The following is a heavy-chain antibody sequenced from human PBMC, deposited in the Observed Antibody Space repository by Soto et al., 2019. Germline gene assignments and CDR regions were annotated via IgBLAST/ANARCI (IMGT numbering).Heavy chain of an antibody. CDR3: ARDRGYYYDSSGYFPLIFDY. CDR2: IIPIFGTA. V-gene: IGHV1-69*13. D-gene: IGHD3-22*01. CDR1: GGTFSSYA. J-gene: IGHJ4*02. Sequence: SVKVSCKASGGTFSSYAISWVRQAPGQGLEWMGGIIPIFGTANYAQKFQGRVTITADESTSTAYMELSSLRSEDTAVYYCARDRGYYYDSSGYFPLIFDYWGQGTLVTVSS.